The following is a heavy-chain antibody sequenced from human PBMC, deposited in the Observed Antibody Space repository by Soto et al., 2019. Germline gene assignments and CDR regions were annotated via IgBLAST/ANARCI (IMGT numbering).Heavy chain of an antibody. D-gene: IGHD7-27*01. CDR3: ARDSGWFDP. J-gene: IGHJ5*02. CDR2: IYHSGST. V-gene: IGHV4-39*01. CDR1: GGSIRVTDYF. Sequence: ASETLSLTCTVSGGSIRVTDYFWGWIRQPPGKALEWIASIYHSGSTYYNPSLKSRVTMSVDTSNNQFALTLNSVTAADTAVYFCARDSGWFDPWGQGTRVTVYS.